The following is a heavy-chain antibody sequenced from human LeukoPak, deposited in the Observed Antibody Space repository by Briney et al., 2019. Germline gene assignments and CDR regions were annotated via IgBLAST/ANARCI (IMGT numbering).Heavy chain of an antibody. D-gene: IGHD2-15*01. V-gene: IGHV4-30-4*01. J-gene: IGHJ6*02. CDR3: ATVVVVAATNYYYYATDV. CDR2: IFYTGNT. Sequence: PSETLSLTCTVSGGSISSDDYYWSWIRQPPGKGLEWIGYIFYTGNTHYNPSLQSRVTFSLDTSKNQFSLKLSSVTAADTAVYFCATVVVVAATNYYYYATDVWGQGTTVTVSS. CDR1: GGSISSDDYY.